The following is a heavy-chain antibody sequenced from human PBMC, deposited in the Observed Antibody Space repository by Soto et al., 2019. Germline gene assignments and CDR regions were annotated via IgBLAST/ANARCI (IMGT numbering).Heavy chain of an antibody. Sequence: GGSLRLSCAASGFTFSSYAMSWVRQAPGKGLEWVSAISGSGGSTYYADSVKGRFTISRDNSKNTLYLQMNSLRAEDTAVYYCAKEWCGRCMSDYYYYMDVWGKGTTVTVSS. J-gene: IGHJ6*03. CDR1: GFTFSSYA. V-gene: IGHV3-23*01. CDR3: AKEWCGRCMSDYYYYMDV. D-gene: IGHD2-15*01. CDR2: ISGSGGST.